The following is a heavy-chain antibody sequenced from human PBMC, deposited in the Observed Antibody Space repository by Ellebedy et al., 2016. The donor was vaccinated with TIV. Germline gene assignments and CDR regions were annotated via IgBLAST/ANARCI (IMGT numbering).Heavy chain of an antibody. V-gene: IGHV3-21*01. CDR1: GFTFSSYS. Sequence: PGGSLRLSCAASGFTFSSYSMNWVRQAPGKGLEWVSSISSSSSYIYYADSVKGRFTISRDNAKNSLYLQMNSLRAEDTAVYYCAREVYYDILIGYSLYYYGMDVWGQGTTVTVSS. D-gene: IGHD3-9*01. J-gene: IGHJ6*02. CDR2: ISSSSSYI. CDR3: AREVYYDILIGYSLYYYGMDV.